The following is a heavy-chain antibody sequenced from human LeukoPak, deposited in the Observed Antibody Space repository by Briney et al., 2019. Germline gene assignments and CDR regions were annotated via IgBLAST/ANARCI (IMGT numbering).Heavy chain of an antibody. J-gene: IGHJ4*02. V-gene: IGHV3-23*01. CDR2: IRTSGSST. D-gene: IGHD6-6*01. Sequence: GGSLRLSCAASGFTFSSYAISWVRQAPGKGLEWVSAIRTSGSSTYYADSVKGRFTISRDNSKNTLYLQMNSLTAEDTAVYYCAKVGGSTIASRRAIDYWGQGTLVTVSS. CDR1: GFTFSSYA. CDR3: AKVGGSTIASRRAIDY.